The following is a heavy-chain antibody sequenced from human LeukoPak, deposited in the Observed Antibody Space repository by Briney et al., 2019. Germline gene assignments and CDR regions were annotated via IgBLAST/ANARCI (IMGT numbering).Heavy chain of an antibody. Sequence: GGSLRLSCAASGFTFNNYWMHWVRQAPGKGLVWVSRIYNDGSSTSYADSVKGRFTISRDNAKSTLYLQMNSLRAEDTAVYYCARVRGGSGRSYAADAFDIWGQGTMVTVSS. D-gene: IGHD1-26*01. CDR1: GFTFNNYW. V-gene: IGHV3-74*01. CDR3: ARVRGGSGRSYAADAFDI. J-gene: IGHJ3*02. CDR2: IYNDGSST.